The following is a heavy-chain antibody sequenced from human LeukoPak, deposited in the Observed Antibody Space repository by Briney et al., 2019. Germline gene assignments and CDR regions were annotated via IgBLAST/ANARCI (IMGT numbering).Heavy chain of an antibody. V-gene: IGHV3-30*02. D-gene: IGHD3-3*01. CDR2: IRYDGSNK. Sequence: AGGSLRLSCAASGFTFSSYGMHWVRQAPGKGLEWVAFIRYDGSNKYYADSVKGRFTISRDNSKNTLYLQMNSLRAEDTAAYYCATTTSTYYDFWSGRRQGAFDIWGQGTMVTVSS. J-gene: IGHJ3*02. CDR3: ATTTSTYYDFWSGRRQGAFDI. CDR1: GFTFSSYG.